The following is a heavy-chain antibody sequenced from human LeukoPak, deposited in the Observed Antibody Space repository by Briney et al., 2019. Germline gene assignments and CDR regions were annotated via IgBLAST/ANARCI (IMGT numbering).Heavy chain of an antibody. J-gene: IGHJ4*02. CDR3: AREGKWELRDFDY. CDR2: IWYDGSNK. Sequence: GSLRLSCAASGFTFSSYGMHWVRQAPGKGLEWVAVIWYDGSNKYYADSVKGRFTISRDNSKNTLYLQMKSLRAEDTAVYYCAREGKWELRDFDYWGQGTLVTVSS. V-gene: IGHV3-33*01. CDR1: GFTFSSYG. D-gene: IGHD1-26*01.